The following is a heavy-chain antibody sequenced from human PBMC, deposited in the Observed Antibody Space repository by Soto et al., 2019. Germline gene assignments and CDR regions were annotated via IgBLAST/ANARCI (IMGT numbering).Heavy chain of an antibody. CDR1: GFTFSSYA. J-gene: IGHJ1*01. V-gene: IGHV3-30-3*01. CDR3: ARDLNYYDSSGYYGPQH. Sequence: PGGSLRLSCAASGFTFSSYAMHWVRQAPGKGLEWVAVISYDGSNKYYADSVKGRFTISRDNSKNTLYLQMNSLRAEDTAVYYCARDLNYYDSSGYYGPQHWGQGTLVTVSS. CDR2: ISYDGSNK. D-gene: IGHD3-22*01.